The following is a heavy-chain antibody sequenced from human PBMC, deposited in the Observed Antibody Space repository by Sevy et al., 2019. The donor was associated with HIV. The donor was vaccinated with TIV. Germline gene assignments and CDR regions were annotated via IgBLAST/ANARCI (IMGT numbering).Heavy chain of an antibody. J-gene: IGHJ5*02. CDR2: ISSNGGST. CDR3: VKDFYGDYFSWFDP. D-gene: IGHD4-17*01. V-gene: IGHV3-64D*06. Sequence: GGSLRLSCSASGFTFSSYAMHWVRQAPGKGLEYVSAISSNGGSTYYADSVKGRFTISRDNSKNTLYLQMSSLRAEDTALYYCVKDFYGDYFSWFDPWGQGTLVTVSS. CDR1: GFTFSSYA.